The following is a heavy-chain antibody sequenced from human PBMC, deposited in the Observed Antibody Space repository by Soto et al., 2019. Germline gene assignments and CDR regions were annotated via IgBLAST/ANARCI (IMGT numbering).Heavy chain of an antibody. Sequence: GASVKVSCKASGYTFTGYYMHWVRQAPGQGLEWMGWINPNSGGTNYAQKLQGWVTMTRDTSISTAYMDLSRLRSVDTAVYYCARGWYDILTGYTDWGQGTLVTVSS. CDR1: GYTFTGYY. J-gene: IGHJ4*02. V-gene: IGHV1-2*04. CDR2: INPNSGGT. CDR3: ARGWYDILTGYTD. D-gene: IGHD3-9*01.